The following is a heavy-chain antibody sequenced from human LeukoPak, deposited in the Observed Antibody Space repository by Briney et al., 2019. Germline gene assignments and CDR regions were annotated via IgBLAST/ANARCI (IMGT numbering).Heavy chain of an antibody. D-gene: IGHD2-15*01. CDR1: GYSFTSYW. Sequence: PGESLKISCKGSGYSFTSYWIGWVRQMPGKGLEWMGIIHPGDSNTRYSPSFQGQVTMSADKSIRTAYLQWSSLKASDTAMYYCARYCSDASCGFFDYWGQGTLVTVSS. CDR3: ARYCSDASCGFFDY. J-gene: IGHJ4*02. V-gene: IGHV5-51*01. CDR2: IHPGDSNT.